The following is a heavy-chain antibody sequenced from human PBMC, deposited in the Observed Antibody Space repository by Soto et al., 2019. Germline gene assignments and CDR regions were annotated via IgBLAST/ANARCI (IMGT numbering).Heavy chain of an antibody. CDR1: GYTFTSYG. CDR3: ARVSGDFWSGPNYYYYYGMDV. J-gene: IGHJ6*02. V-gene: IGHV1-18*01. D-gene: IGHD3-3*01. CDR2: ISAYNGNT. Sequence: QVQLVQSGAEVKKPGASVKVSCKASGYTFTSYGIIWVRQAPGQGLEWMGWISAYNGNTNYAQKLQGRVTMTTDTSTSTAYMELRSLRSDDTAVYYCARVSGDFWSGPNYYYYYGMDVWGQGTTVTVSS.